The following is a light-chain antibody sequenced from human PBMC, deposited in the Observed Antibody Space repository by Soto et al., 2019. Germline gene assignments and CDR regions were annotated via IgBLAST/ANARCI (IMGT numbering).Light chain of an antibody. Sequence: QSALTQPPSASGSPGQSVAISCTGTSSDVGCYNYVSWYQQHPGKAPKLMIYEVNKRPSGVPDRFSGSNSGNTASLTVSGHQAEDEAYYYCSSYAGGGNVFGTGTKLTVL. V-gene: IGLV2-8*01. J-gene: IGLJ1*01. CDR2: EVN. CDR1: SSDVGCYNY. CDR3: SSYAGGGNV.